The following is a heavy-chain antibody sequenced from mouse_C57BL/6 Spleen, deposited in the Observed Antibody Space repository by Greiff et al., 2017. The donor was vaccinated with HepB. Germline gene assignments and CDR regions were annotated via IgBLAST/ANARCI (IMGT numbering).Heavy chain of an antibody. CDR2: IYPRSGNT. CDR1: GYTFTSYG. V-gene: IGHV1-81*01. CDR3: ARSHYDGAMDY. D-gene: IGHD1-2*01. Sequence: LLESGAELARPGASVKLSCKASGYTFTSYGISWVKQRTGQGLEWIGEIYPRSGNTYYNEKFKGKATLTADKSSSTAYMELRSLTSEDSAVYFCARSHYDGAMDYWGQGTSVTVSS. J-gene: IGHJ4*01.